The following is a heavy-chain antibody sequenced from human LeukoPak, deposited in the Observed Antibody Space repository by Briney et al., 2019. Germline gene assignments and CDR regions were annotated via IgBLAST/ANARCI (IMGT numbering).Heavy chain of an antibody. CDR2: IYYSGST. Sequence: SETLSLTCTVSGGSISSHYWSWIRQPPGKGLEWIGYIYYSGSTNYNPSLKSRVTISVDTSKNQFSLKLSSVTAADTAVYYCARGGQQLANYYYYYMDVWGKGTTVTVSS. V-gene: IGHV4-59*11. D-gene: IGHD6-13*01. J-gene: IGHJ6*03. CDR3: ARGGQQLANYYYYYMDV. CDR1: GGSISSHY.